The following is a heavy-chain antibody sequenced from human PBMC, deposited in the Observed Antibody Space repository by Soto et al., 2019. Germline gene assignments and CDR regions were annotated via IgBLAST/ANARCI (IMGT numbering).Heavy chain of an antibody. V-gene: IGHV3-33*01. CDR2: IWYDGSNV. J-gene: IGHJ4*02. Sequence: QVQLVESGGGVVQPGRSLRLSCAASGFTFNNFGMHWVRQAPGKGLEWVALIWYDGSNVYYADSVKGRFTISRDNSKATLYLQMNSLRAEDTAVYYCARGRYCSGGSCSTDYWGQGTLVTVSS. D-gene: IGHD2-15*01. CDR1: GFTFNNFG. CDR3: ARGRYCSGGSCSTDY.